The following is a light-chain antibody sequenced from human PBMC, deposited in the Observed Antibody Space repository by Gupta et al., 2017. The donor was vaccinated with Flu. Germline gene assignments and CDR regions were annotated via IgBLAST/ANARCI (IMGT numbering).Light chain of an antibody. CDR1: SSDVGADNY. V-gene: IGLV2-14*01. CDR3: ISNTGSSTHFV. CDR2: QVS. Sequence: QSDLTPPASVSESPGPSNTISCTGTSSDVGADNYVSWYQPPPGQAPKLMIYQVSNRPSGVSDRFSGSKSASTATLTIAWLHAEEDADYYCISNTGSSTHFVFGNWTKITVL. J-gene: IGLJ1*01.